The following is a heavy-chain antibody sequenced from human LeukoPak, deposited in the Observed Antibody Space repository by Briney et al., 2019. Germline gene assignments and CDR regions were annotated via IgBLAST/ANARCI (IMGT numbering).Heavy chain of an antibody. Sequence: SETLSLTCTVSGGSISTVVYYWNWIRQHPGKGLEWIGYIFYSGSTYYSPSLKSRINMSLDTSKNLFSLKLSSVTAADTAVYYCAREVATGVGYYGMDVWGQGTTVTVSS. CDR2: IFYSGST. CDR3: AREVATGVGYYGMDV. D-gene: IGHD1-14*01. J-gene: IGHJ6*02. V-gene: IGHV4-31*03. CDR1: GGSISTVVYY.